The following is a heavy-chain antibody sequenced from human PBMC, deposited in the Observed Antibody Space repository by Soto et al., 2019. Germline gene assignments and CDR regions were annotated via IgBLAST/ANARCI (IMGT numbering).Heavy chain of an antibody. Sequence: SETLSLTCTVSGDSISSADYYWSWIRQTPGKGLEWIGHIFYSGTTYYNPSLKSRLTISVDTSKNHFSLRLTSGTAAETAVYYCARDLWVEPELYYYGMDVWGQGTTVTVSS. CDR1: GDSISSADYY. CDR2: IFYSGTT. D-gene: IGHD1-1*01. J-gene: IGHJ6*02. CDR3: ARDLWVEPELYYYGMDV. V-gene: IGHV4-30-4*01.